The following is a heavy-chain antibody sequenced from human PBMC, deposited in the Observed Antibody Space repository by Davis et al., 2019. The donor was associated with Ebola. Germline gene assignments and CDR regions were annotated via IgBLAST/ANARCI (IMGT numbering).Heavy chain of an antibody. CDR2: INHSGST. CDR1: GFPFSDYW. V-gene: IGHV4-34*01. J-gene: IGHJ4*02. Sequence: ESLKISCATSGFPFSDYWMNWVRQPPGKGLEWIGEINHSGSTNYNPSLKSRVTISVDTSKNQFSLKLSSVTAADTAVYYCARVRRGGDYFDYWGQGTLVTVSS. D-gene: IGHD2-21*01. CDR3: ARVRRGGDYFDY.